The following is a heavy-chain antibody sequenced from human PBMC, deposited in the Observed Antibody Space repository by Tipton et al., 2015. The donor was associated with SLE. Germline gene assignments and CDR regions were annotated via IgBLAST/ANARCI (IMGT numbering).Heavy chain of an antibody. CDR2: IYHSGST. CDR3: ARGYYDSSGYFPLGMGV. J-gene: IGHJ6*02. D-gene: IGHD3-22*01. CDR1: GGSISSGGYS. Sequence: LRLSCAVSGGSISSGGYSWSWIRQPPGKGLEWIGYIYHSGSTYHNPSLKSRVTISVDRSKNQFSLKLSSVTAADTAVYYCARGYYDSSGYFPLGMGVWGQVATVTVSS. V-gene: IGHV4-30-2*01.